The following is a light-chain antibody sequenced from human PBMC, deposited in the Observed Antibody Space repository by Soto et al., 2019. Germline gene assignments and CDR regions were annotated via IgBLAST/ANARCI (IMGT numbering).Light chain of an antibody. Sequence: QSALTQPASVSGSPGQSITISCTGTSSDVGGYNYVSWYQQHPGKAPKLMIYEVSNRPSGVSNRFSGSKSGNTASLTISGVQAEGEADYYCSSYTSSSSWVFGGGTKLTVL. CDR3: SSYTSSSSWV. CDR2: EVS. J-gene: IGLJ3*02. V-gene: IGLV2-14*01. CDR1: SSDVGGYNY.